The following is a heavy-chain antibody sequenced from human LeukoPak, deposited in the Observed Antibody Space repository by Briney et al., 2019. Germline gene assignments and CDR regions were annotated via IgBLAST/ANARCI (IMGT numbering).Heavy chain of an antibody. Sequence: PGGSLRLSCAASGFAFSSYWMHWVRQAPGKGLVWVSRINTDGSSTSYADSVKGRFSISRDNSKNTLYLQMNSLRTEDTAVYYCVKDRMAYSGDAFDIWGQGTKVTVSS. CDR1: GFAFSSYW. V-gene: IGHV3-74*01. CDR2: INTDGSST. CDR3: VKDRMAYSGDAFDI. J-gene: IGHJ3*02. D-gene: IGHD2-21*01.